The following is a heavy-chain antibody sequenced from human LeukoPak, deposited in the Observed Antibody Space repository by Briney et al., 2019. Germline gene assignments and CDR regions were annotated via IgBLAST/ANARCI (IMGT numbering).Heavy chain of an antibody. V-gene: IGHV3-11*04. Sequence: LSLTCTVSGGSISGSSYYWGWIRQAPGKGLEWVSYISSSGSTIYYADSVKGRFTISRDNAKNSLYLQMNSLRAEDTAVYYCARGEVDYDYFPPDHDYWGQGTLVTVSS. CDR3: ARGEVDYDYFPPDHDY. D-gene: IGHD3-3*01. J-gene: IGHJ4*02. CDR2: ISSSGSTI. CDR1: GGSISGSSYY.